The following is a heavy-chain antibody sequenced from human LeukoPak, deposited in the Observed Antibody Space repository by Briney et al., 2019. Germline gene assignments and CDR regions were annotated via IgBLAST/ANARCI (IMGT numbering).Heavy chain of an antibody. J-gene: IGHJ4*02. CDR3: ARAYRGGLWFGETPAPYFDY. Sequence: ATVKVSCKASGYTFTSYGISWVRQAPGQGLEWMGWISAYNGNTNYAQKLQGRVTMTTDTSTSTAYMELRSLRSDDTAVYYCARAYRGGLWFGETPAPYFDYWGQGTLVTVSS. D-gene: IGHD3-10*01. CDR2: ISAYNGNT. V-gene: IGHV1-18*01. CDR1: GYTFTSYG.